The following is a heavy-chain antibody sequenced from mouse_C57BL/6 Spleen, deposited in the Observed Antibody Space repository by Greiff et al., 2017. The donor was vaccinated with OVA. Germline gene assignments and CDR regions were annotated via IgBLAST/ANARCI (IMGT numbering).Heavy chain of an antibody. CDR1: GYTFTSYG. CDR3: ARVYYGSPFDY. V-gene: IGHV1-81*01. D-gene: IGHD1-1*01. J-gene: IGHJ2*01. Sequence: QVQLQQSGAELARPGASVKLSCKASGYTFTSYGISWVKQRTGQGLEWIGEIYTRSGNTYYNEKFKGKATLTADKSSSTAYMELRSLTSEDSAVYFCARVYYGSPFDYWGQGTTLTVSS. CDR2: IYTRSGNT.